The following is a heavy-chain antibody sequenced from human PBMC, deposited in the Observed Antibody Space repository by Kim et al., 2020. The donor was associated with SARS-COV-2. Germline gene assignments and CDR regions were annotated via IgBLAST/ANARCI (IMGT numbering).Heavy chain of an antibody. CDR1: GGSFSGYY. D-gene: IGHD1-26*01. Sequence: SETLSLTCAVYGGSFSGYYWSWIRQPPGKGLEWIGEINHSGSTNYNPSLKSRVTISVDTSKNQFSLKLSSVTAADTAVYYCARGANIETKVGYFDLWGRGTLVTVSS. CDR3: ARGANIETKVGYFDL. V-gene: IGHV4-34*01. J-gene: IGHJ2*01. CDR2: INHSGST.